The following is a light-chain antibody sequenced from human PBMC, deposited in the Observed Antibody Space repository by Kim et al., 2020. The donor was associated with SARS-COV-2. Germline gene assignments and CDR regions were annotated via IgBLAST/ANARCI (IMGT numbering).Light chain of an antibody. J-gene: IGKJ5*01. CDR3: LQHNRYPIT. CDR1: QDIGND. V-gene: IGKV1-17*01. CDR2: AAA. Sequence: AYVGEGATITGRASQDIGNDLGWNQQKPGKAPKRLTYAAATLQSVVQSSFGGSGSGKEFTLTTGSLQPEDVASYYCLQHNRYPITFGQGTRLEIK.